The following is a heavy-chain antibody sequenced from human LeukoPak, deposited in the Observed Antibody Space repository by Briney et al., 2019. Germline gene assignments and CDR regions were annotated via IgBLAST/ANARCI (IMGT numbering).Heavy chain of an antibody. CDR2: IKQDGSEK. V-gene: IGHV3-7*01. CDR1: GFTFSSYW. D-gene: IGHD2-2*01. CDR3: ARDPRSSTSFPNWFDP. J-gene: IGHJ5*02. Sequence: GGSLRLSCAASGFTFSSYWMSWVRQAPGKGLELVANIKQDGSEKYYVDSVKGRFTISRDNAKNSLYLQMNSLRAEDTAVYYCARDPRSSTSFPNWFDPWGQGTLVTVSS.